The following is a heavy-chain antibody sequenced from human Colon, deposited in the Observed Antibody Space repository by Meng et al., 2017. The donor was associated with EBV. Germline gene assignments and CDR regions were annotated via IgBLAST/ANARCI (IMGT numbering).Heavy chain of an antibody. CDR3: AKGGCKSSTSCLDD. D-gene: IGHD2-2*01. Sequence: EVQLLESGGGLVQPGGSLRLSCATSGFTFSTYAMSWVRQAPGKGLEWVSAMSGSGGSTYYADSVRGRFTISRDNSKNTLSLQMNSLRAEDTAVYYCAKGGCKSSTSCLDDWGQGPLGTVSS. J-gene: IGHJ4*02. CDR2: MSGSGGST. V-gene: IGHV3-23*01. CDR1: GFTFSTYA.